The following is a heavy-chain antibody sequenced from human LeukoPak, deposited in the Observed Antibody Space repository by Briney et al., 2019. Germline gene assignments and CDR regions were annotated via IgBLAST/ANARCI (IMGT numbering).Heavy chain of an antibody. CDR2: ISYDGSNK. J-gene: IGHJ4*02. V-gene: IGHV3-30*18. CDR3: ANSYYDILTGYYSEITY. CDR1: GFTFSSYG. Sequence: GRSLRLSCAASGFTFSSYGMHWVRQAPGKGLEWVAVISYDGSNKYYADSVKGRFTISRDNSKNTLYLQMNSLRAGDTAVYYCANSYYDILTGYYSEITYWGQGTLVTVSS. D-gene: IGHD3-9*01.